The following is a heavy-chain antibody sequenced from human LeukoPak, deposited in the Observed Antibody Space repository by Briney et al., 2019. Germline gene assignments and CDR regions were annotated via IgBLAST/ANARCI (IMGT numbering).Heavy chain of an antibody. V-gene: IGHV3-23*01. D-gene: IGHD1-26*01. CDR1: GFTFTDYY. Sequence: GGSLRLSCAASGFTFTDYYMSWIRQAPGKGLEWVSAISGSGGSTYYADSVKGRFTISRDNSKNTLYLQMNSLRAEDTAVYYCAKALGRGSWGQGTLVTVSS. CDR3: AKALGRGS. J-gene: IGHJ4*02. CDR2: ISGSGGST.